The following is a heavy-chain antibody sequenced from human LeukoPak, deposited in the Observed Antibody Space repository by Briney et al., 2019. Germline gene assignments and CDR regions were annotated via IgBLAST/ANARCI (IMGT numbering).Heavy chain of an antibody. CDR3: ARDPYCSGGSCYGH. V-gene: IGHV4-31*03. D-gene: IGHD2-15*01. CDR2: IYYSGST. CDR1: GGSISSGGYY. J-gene: IGHJ4*02. Sequence: SETLSLTCTVSGGSISSGGYYWSWIRQHPGKGLEWIGYIYYSGSTYYNPSLKSRVTISVDTSKNQFSLKLSSVTAADTAVYYCARDPYCSGGSCYGHWGQGTLVTVSS.